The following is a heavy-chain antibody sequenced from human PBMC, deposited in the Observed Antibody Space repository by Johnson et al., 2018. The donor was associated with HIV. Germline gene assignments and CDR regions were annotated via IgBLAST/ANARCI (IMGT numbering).Heavy chain of an antibody. V-gene: IGHV3-20*04. CDR2: INWNGGST. J-gene: IGHJ3*02. Sequence: VQLVESGGGLVQPGGSLRLSCAASGFTFDDYGMSWVRQAPGKGLELVSGINWNGGSTGYADSVKGRFTISRDNAKNSLYVQMNSLRAEDTAVYYCARDRGGPVRDDAFDIWGQGTMVTVSS. CDR1: GFTFDDYG. CDR3: ARDRGGPVRDDAFDI. D-gene: IGHD3-10*01.